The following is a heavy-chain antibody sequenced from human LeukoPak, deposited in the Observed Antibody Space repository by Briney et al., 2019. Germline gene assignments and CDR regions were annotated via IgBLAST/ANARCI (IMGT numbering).Heavy chain of an antibody. CDR3: ATEGGGRGFDN. V-gene: IGHV1-2*02. CDR2: INPNSGGT. J-gene: IGHJ4*02. D-gene: IGHD3-16*01. Sequence: ASVKVSCKASGYTFTDYYMQWVRQAPGQELEWMGWINPNSGGTNYAQNFQGRVTITRDTSISTAYTELSRLSSDDTAVYYCATEGGGRGFDNWGEGTLVTVSS. CDR1: GYTFTDYY.